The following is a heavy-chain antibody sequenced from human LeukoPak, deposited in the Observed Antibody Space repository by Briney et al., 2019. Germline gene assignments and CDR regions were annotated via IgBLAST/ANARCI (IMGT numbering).Heavy chain of an antibody. Sequence: GGSLRLSCAASGFTFSSYAMSWVRQAPGKGLEWVSAISGSGGSTYYADSVKGRFTISRDNSKNTLYLQMNSLRAEDTAVYYCAGPNYYDSSGYWLDAFDIWGQGTIVTVSS. CDR3: AGPNYYDSSGYWLDAFDI. CDR2: ISGSGGST. CDR1: GFTFSSYA. D-gene: IGHD3-22*01. V-gene: IGHV3-23*01. J-gene: IGHJ3*02.